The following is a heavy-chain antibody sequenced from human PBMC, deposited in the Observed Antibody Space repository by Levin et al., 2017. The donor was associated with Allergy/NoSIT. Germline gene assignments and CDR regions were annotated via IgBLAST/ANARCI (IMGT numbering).Heavy chain of an antibody. Sequence: ASETLSLSCTVSGGSISSSNDYWGWIRQPPGKGLEWIGTIYKSGSTYYNPSLKSRITISIDTSKNQFSLKLNSVTAADTAVYYCATRHQQWLVLDPWGQGTLVTVSS. CDR2: IYKSGST. D-gene: IGHD6-19*01. CDR3: ATRHQQWLVLDP. V-gene: IGHV4-39*01. CDR1: GGSISSSNDY. J-gene: IGHJ5*02.